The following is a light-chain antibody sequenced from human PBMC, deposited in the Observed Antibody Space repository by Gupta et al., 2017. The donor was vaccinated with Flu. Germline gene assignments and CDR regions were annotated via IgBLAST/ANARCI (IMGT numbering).Light chain of an antibody. Sequence: DIVLTQSPATLSLSPGDRATLSCRASQSVSSYLARYQQKPGQPPRLLIYDASTMATGIPARFSGSGERTDFTLSISGREPVDFAVYYSQQRANWLPRPTFGGGTRLEIK. CDR2: DAS. J-gene: IGKJ4*01. CDR1: QSVSSY. CDR3: QQRANWLPRPT. V-gene: IGKV3-11*01.